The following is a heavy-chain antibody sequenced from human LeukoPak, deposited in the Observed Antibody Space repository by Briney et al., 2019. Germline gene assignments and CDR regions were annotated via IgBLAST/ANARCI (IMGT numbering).Heavy chain of an antibody. J-gene: IGHJ4*02. CDR1: GFTLSSYA. V-gene: IGHV3-23*01. CDR3: AKDRGAAAGRAVFDY. CDR2: ISGSGGST. Sequence: GGSLRLSCAASGFTLSSYATSWVRQAPGKGLEWVSAISGSGGSTYYADSVKGRFTISRDNSKNTLYLQMNSLRAEDTAVYYCAKDRGAAAGRAVFDYWGQGTLVTVSS. D-gene: IGHD6-13*01.